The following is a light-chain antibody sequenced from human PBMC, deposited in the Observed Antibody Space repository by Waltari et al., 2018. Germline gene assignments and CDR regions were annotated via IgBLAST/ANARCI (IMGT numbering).Light chain of an antibody. V-gene: IGKV4-1*01. CDR2: WAS. CDR1: QNVYYRSNNRNY. CDR3: QQEYSSPIS. J-gene: IGKJ4*01. Sequence: DIVMTQSPDSLAVSLGEPATIHCKPSQNVYYRSNNRNYLAWYQQNPGHPPTLVLYWASVRDCGVTDRFSGSESGTDFRRTMSNLQAKDVAIYYGQQEYSSPISFGGGTKVEIK.